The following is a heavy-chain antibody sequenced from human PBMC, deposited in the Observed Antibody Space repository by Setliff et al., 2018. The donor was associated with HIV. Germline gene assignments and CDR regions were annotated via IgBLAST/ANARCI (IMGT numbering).Heavy chain of an antibody. V-gene: IGHV4-59*01. D-gene: IGHD2-15*01. J-gene: IGHJ4*02. CDR3: ARVHYSWASFDY. CDR1: SVSFSSYS. CDR2: LSYSGST. Sequence: SETLSLTCTVSSVSFSSYSWTWIRQPPGKGLEWIGYLSYSGSTSYNPSLKSRVAISLDTSTSKNEFSLKLTSVTAADTAVYFCARVHYSWASFDYWGQGTLVTVSS.